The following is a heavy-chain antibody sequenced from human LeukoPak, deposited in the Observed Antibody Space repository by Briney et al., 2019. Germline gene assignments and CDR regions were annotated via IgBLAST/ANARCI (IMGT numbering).Heavy chain of an antibody. CDR3: ARDPYSGNYGNYYYYYMDV. V-gene: IGHV3-23*01. Sequence: GGSLRLSCVASGFTFRTYGMNWVRQAPGKGLEWVSGISPSGGGTYYADSVKGRFTIFRDDSKNTLSLQMNSLRAEDTALYFCARDPYSGNYGNYYYYYMDVWGKGTTVTISS. CDR1: GFTFRTYG. CDR2: ISPSGGGT. D-gene: IGHD1-26*01. J-gene: IGHJ6*03.